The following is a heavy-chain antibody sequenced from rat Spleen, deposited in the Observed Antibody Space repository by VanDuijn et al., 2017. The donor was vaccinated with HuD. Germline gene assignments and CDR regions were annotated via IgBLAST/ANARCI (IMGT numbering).Heavy chain of an antibody. V-gene: IGHV2-13*01. CDR3: ARAGSAAISLGNWFAY. D-gene: IGHD1-2*01. CDR1: GFSLSNYG. CDR2: IWGNGNT. J-gene: IGHJ3*01. Sequence: QVQLKESGPGLVQPSQTLSLTCTVSGFSLSNYGVFWVRQPPGKGLGWMGLIWGNGNTNYNSVLKSRLSISRDTSKSQVFLKMSSLQTEDKATYYCARAGSAAISLGNWFAYWGQGTLVTVSS.